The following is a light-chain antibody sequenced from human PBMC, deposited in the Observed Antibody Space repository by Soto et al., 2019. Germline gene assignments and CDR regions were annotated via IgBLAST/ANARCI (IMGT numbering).Light chain of an antibody. CDR2: SNN. CDR3: AAWDDSMNGVV. V-gene: IGLV1-44*01. CDR1: SSNIGSNT. J-gene: IGLJ2*01. Sequence: QSVLTQPPSASGTPGQRVIIACSGSSSNIGSNTVNWYQQLPGTAPKVLIYSNNQRPSGVPDRFSGSKSATSASLAISGLQSDDEAEYYCAAWDDSMNGVVFGGGTKLTVL.